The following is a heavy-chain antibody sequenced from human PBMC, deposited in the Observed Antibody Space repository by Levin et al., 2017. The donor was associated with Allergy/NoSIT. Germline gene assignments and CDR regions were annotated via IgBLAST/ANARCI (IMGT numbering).Heavy chain of an antibody. J-gene: IGHJ4*02. CDR1: GFTFRDTW. Sequence: GGSLRLSCAASGFTFRDTWMNWVRQAPGEGLEWVGRIKSKAYGGTTDYAAPVKGRFTISTDDSENTLYLQMDSLQTEDTAVYYCTTDVPGSGYYAKQVDYWGPGTLVTVSS. CDR3: TTDVPGSGYYAKQVDY. D-gene: IGHD6-25*01. V-gene: IGHV3-15*05. CDR2: IKSKAYGGTT.